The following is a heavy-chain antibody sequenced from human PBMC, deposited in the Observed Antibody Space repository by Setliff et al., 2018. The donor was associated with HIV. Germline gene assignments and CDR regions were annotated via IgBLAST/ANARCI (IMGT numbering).Heavy chain of an antibody. CDR3: AKDKNKALSSGSPFQH. V-gene: IGHV4-39*02. Sequence: PSETLSLTCTVSGVSTSSSHYYWGWIRQPPGKGLEWIGYIYYSGSTYYNPSLKSRVTISVDTSKNLFSLRLSSVTAADTALYFCAKDKNKALSSGSPFQHWGQGTLVTVSS. J-gene: IGHJ1*01. D-gene: IGHD3-22*01. CDR1: GVSTSSSHYY. CDR2: IYYSGST.